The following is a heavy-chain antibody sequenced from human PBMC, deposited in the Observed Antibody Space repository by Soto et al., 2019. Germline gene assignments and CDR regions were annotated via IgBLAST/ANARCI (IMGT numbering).Heavy chain of an antibody. Sequence: GGSLRLSCAASGFSFSGYNMNWVRQAPGKGLEWVSSISGDSNYIYYADSVQGRFAISRDNAKNSVYLQMNSLRAEDTAVYYCARVVYFDRSAYGLWGQGTMVTV. D-gene: IGHD3-22*01. J-gene: IGHJ3*01. CDR2: ISGDSNYI. CDR1: GFSFSGYN. CDR3: ARVVYFDRSAYGL. V-gene: IGHV3-21*01.